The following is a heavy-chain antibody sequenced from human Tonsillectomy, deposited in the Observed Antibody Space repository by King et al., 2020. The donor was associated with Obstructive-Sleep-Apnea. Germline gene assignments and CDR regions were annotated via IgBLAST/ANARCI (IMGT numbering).Heavy chain of an antibody. D-gene: IGHD3-3*01. CDR3: ALGSGRPGNFDY. CDR1: GFTFNKHG. Sequence: QLVQSGGGLVQPGGSLRLYCAASGFTFNKHGINWVRQAPGKELEWVSTINPSATTTYYADSVKGRFTISRDNSRNTFFLQMNGLRAGDTAVYYCALGSGRPGNFDYWGQGTLVTVSS. V-gene: IGHV3-23*04. J-gene: IGHJ4*02. CDR2: INPSATTT.